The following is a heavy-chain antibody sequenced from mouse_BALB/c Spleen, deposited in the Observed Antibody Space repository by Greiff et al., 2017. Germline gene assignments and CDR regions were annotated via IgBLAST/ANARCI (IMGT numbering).Heavy chain of an antibody. V-gene: IGHV14-4*02. D-gene: IGHD2-10*02. CDR3: YVGGYGNSLAY. Sequence: VQLQQSGAELVRPGASVKLSCTASGFNIKDYYMHWVKQRPEQGLEWIGWIDPENGDTEYAPKFQGKATMTADTSSNTAYLQLSSLTSEDTAVYYCYVGGYGNSLAYWGQGTLVTVSA. CDR1: GFNIKDYY. J-gene: IGHJ3*01. CDR2: IDPENGDT.